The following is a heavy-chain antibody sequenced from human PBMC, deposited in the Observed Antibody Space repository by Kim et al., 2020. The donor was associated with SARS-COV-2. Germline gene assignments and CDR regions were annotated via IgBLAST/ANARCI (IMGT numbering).Heavy chain of an antibody. CDR1: GFTFSSYG. J-gene: IGHJ6*02. Sequence: GGSLRLSCAASGFTFSSYGMHWVRQAPGKGLEWVAVISYDGSNKYYADSVKGRFTISRDNSKNTLYLQMNSLRAEDTAVYYCAKGAERAYDYVWGSYRYLVVWGQGTTVTVSS. CDR3: AKGAERAYDYVWGSYRYLVV. V-gene: IGHV3-30*18. CDR2: ISYDGSNK. D-gene: IGHD3-16*02.